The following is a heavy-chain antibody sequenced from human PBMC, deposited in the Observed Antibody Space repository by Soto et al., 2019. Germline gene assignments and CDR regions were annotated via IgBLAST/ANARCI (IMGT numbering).Heavy chain of an antibody. V-gene: IGHV1-18*01. J-gene: IGHJ4*02. CDR2: ISAYNGNT. Sequence: QVQLVQSGAEVKKPGASVKVSCKASGYTFTSYGISWVRQAPGQGLEWMGWISAYNGNTNYAQKLQGRVTMTTDTSTSTGYMELRSLRSDDTAVYYCARDRRVRGSDLLAGYWGQGTLVTVSS. D-gene: IGHD3-10*01. CDR1: GYTFTSYG. CDR3: ARDRRVRGSDLLAGY.